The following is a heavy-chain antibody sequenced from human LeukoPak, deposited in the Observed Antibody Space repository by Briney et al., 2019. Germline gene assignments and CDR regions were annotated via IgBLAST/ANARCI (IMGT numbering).Heavy chain of an antibody. V-gene: IGHV1-18*01. CDR2: ISAYNGNT. D-gene: IGHD6-19*01. Sequence: ASVKVSCKASGYTFTSYGISWVRQAPGQGLEWMGWISAYNGNTNYAQKLQGRVTMTTDTSTSTAYMELRSLRSDDTAVYYCARDPGSGWYRHPFDYWGQGTLVTVSS. CDR1: GYTFTSYG. CDR3: ARDPGSGWYRHPFDY. J-gene: IGHJ4*02.